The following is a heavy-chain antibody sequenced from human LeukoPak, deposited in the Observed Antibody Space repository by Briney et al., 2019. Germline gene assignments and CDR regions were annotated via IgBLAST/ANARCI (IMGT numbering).Heavy chain of an antibody. CDR3: ARIRYFDWSPRALYYYYGMDV. CDR2: TNHSGST. Sequence: PSGTLSLTCAVSGDSISSSNWWSWVRQPPGKGLEWIGETNHSGSTNYNPSLKSRVTISVDTSKNQFSLKLGSVTAADTAVYYCARIRYFDWSPRALYYYYGMDVWGQGTTVTVSS. CDR1: GDSISSSNW. J-gene: IGHJ6*02. D-gene: IGHD3-9*01. V-gene: IGHV4-4*02.